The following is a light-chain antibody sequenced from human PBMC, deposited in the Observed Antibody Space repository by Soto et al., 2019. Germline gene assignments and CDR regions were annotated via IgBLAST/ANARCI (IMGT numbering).Light chain of an antibody. CDR1: QSVSGN. J-gene: IGKJ5*01. V-gene: IGKV3-15*01. Sequence: EIVMTQSPATLSVSPGERATLSCRASQSVSGNLAWYQQKPGQAPRLLIYGASTRATAIPARFSGSGSGTECTLTISSLQSEDFAVYCCQQYNNWPPITFGQGTRLEIK. CDR2: GAS. CDR3: QQYNNWPPIT.